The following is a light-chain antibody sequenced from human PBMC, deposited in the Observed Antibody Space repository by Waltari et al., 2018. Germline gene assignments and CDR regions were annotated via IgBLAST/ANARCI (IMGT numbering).Light chain of an antibody. CDR2: LNSDGSH. CDR3: QTWDTDIHVV. V-gene: IGLV4-69*01. Sequence: QLVLTQSPSASASLGASVKHTCTLSSGHSNYAIAWHQQQPKKGPRYLMKLNSDGSHTKGDGIPDRFSGSSSGAERFLTISSLQSEDEGDYYCQTWDTDIHVVFGGGTKLIVL. J-gene: IGLJ2*01. CDR1: SGHSNYA.